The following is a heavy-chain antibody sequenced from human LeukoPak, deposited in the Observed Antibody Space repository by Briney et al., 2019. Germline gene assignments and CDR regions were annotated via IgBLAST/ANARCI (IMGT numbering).Heavy chain of an antibody. CDR2: ISYDGSNK. CDR3: AKDLLAAVVA. D-gene: IGHD3-22*01. Sequence: GRSLRLSCAASGFTFSSYGMHWVRQAPGKGLEWVAVISYDGSNKYYADSVKGRFTISRDNSKNTLYLQMSSLRAEDTAVYYCAKDLLAAVVAWGQGTLVTVSS. J-gene: IGHJ4*02. CDR1: GFTFSSYG. V-gene: IGHV3-30*18.